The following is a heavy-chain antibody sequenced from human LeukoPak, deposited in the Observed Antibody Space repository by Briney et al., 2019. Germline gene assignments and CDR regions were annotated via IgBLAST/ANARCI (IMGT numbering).Heavy chain of an antibody. CDR2: VRDKINNYAT. CDR1: GLTFSDSP. V-gene: IGHV3-73*01. Sequence: GGSLKLSCAASGLTFSDSPIHWVRQASGKGLEWVGRVRDKINNYATAYAASVKGRFTVSRDDSENTAYLQMSSLRTEDTAIYYCTRQNPGSGSHGYWGQGTLVTVSS. J-gene: IGHJ4*02. D-gene: IGHD3-10*01. CDR3: TRQNPGSGSHGY.